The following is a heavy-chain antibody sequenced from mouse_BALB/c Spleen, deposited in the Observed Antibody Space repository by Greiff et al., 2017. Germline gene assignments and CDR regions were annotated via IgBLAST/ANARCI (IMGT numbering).Heavy chain of an antibody. Sequence: DVKLVESGGGLVQPGGSRKLSCAASGFTFSSFGMHWVRQAPEKGLEWVAYISSGSSTIYYADTVKGRFTISRDNPKNTLFLQMTSLRSEDTAMYYCARRATTVVANANDYAMDYWGQGTSVTVSS. CDR2: ISSGSSTI. D-gene: IGHD1-1*01. CDR1: GFTFSSFG. V-gene: IGHV5-17*02. J-gene: IGHJ4*01. CDR3: ARRATTVVANANDYAMDY.